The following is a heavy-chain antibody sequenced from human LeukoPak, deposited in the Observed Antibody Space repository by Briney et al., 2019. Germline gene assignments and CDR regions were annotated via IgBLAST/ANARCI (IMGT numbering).Heavy chain of an antibody. CDR1: GGTFISYS. J-gene: IGHJ3*02. Sequence: ASVKVSCKATGGTFISYSFSWLRQPPAQGRAGMGGIIHMFCTANYAQKFQGRVTITADKSTHTAYMYLNSLRTDDTDVYYCARDRGKRFLELLRCSQNDAFDIWGQGTMVTVSS. D-gene: IGHD3-3*01. CDR3: ARDRGKRFLELLRCSQNDAFDI. CDR2: IIHMFCTA. V-gene: IGHV1-69*06.